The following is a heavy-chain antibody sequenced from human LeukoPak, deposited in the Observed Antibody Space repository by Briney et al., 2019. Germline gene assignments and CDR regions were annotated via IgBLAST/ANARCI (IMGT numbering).Heavy chain of an antibody. CDR3: AGGYSYGYRY. J-gene: IGHJ4*02. CDR2: IYYSGST. Sequence: SETLSLTCTVSGGSISSSSYYWGWIRQPPGKGLEWIGSIYYSGSTYYNPSLKSRVTISVDTSKNQFSLKLSSVTAADTAVYYCAGGYSYGYRYWGQGTLVTVSS. CDR1: GGSISSSSYY. V-gene: IGHV4-39*07. D-gene: IGHD5-18*01.